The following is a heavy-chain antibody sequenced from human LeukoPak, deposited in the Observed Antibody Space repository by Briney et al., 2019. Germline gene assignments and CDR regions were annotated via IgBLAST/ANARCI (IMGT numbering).Heavy chain of an antibody. CDR3: ARGGGTLDY. CDR1: GDSISSYY. D-gene: IGHD3-16*01. V-gene: IGHV4-59*01. Sequence: PSETLSLTCTVSGDSISSYYWSSIRQPPGKGLEWIGYIYDRGKTNHTAPLIRRATLSVDKSKNQVSLKLTSVTPADTAVYYCARGGGTLDYWGQGTLVTVSS. J-gene: IGHJ4*02. CDR2: IYDRGKT.